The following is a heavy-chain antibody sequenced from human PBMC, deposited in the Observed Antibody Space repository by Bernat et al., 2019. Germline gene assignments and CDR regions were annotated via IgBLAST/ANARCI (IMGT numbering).Heavy chain of an antibody. CDR1: GDSVSSNSAA. J-gene: IGHJ5*02. CDR3: ARDPQDRTTGTTPRWFDP. Sequence: QVQLQQSGPGLVKPSQTLSLTCAISGDSVSSNSAAWNWIRQSPSRGLEWLGRTYYRSKWYNDYAVSVKSRITINPDTSKNQFSLQLNSVTPEDTAVYYCARDPQDRTTGTTPRWFDPWGQGTLVTVSS. V-gene: IGHV6-1*01. D-gene: IGHD1-1*01. CDR2: TYYRSKWYN.